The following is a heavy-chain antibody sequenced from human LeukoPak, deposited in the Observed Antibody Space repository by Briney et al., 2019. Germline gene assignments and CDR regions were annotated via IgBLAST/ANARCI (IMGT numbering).Heavy chain of an antibody. CDR1: GYTFTSYD. D-gene: IGHD2-2*01. Sequence: ASVKVSCKASGYTFTSYDINWVRQATGQGLEWMGWMNPNSGNTGYAQKFQGRVTMTRNTSISTAYMELSSLRSEDTAVYYCAGGYCSSTSCYNYGMDVWGQGTTVTVSS. J-gene: IGHJ6*02. CDR2: MNPNSGNT. V-gene: IGHV1-8*01. CDR3: AGGYCSSTSCYNYGMDV.